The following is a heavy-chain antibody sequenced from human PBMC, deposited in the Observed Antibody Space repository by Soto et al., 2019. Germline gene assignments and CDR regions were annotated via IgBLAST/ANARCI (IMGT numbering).Heavy chain of an antibody. V-gene: IGHV4-31*03. D-gene: IGHD3-10*01. CDR3: ARARMVRGIIYYHGMDV. CDR2: IYYSGST. J-gene: IGHJ6*02. Sequence: QVQLQESGPGLVKSSQTLSLTCTVSGGSISSDGNYWSWIRQHPGKGLEWIGYIYYSGSTYYNPSLKSRVTISVDTSKNQFSLKLNSVTAADTAVYYCARARMVRGIIYYHGMDVWGQGTTVTVSS. CDR1: GGSISSDGNY.